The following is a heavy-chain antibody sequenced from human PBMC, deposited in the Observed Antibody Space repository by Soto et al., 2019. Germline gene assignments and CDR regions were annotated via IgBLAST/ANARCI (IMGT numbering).Heavy chain of an antibody. J-gene: IGHJ6*03. CDR2: ISYSGRT. CDR3: ARDGGDLGDYYYMDV. Sequence: QVQLQESGPGLVKASETLSLMCTVSGGSIRPYYWNWIRQPPGKGLEWIGNISYSGRTNYNPSLKRRVTKSVDTSKNQIPLQLSSVTAADTAMYYWARDGGDLGDYYYMDVWGKGTTVTVSS. CDR1: GGSIRPYY. V-gene: IGHV4-59*01. D-gene: IGHD3-16*01.